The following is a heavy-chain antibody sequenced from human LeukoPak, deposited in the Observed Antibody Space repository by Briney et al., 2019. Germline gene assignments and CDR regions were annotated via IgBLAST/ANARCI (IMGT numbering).Heavy chain of an antibody. Sequence: PGGSLRLSCAASGFTFSSYWMSWVRQAPGKGLEWVANIKQDGSEKYYADSVKGRFTISRDNAKNSLYLQMNSLRAEDTAVYYCARDTGKKGYYYYMDVWGKGTTVTVSS. CDR1: GFTFSSYW. D-gene: IGHD1-14*01. CDR2: IKQDGSEK. CDR3: ARDTGKKGYYYYMDV. J-gene: IGHJ6*03. V-gene: IGHV3-7*01.